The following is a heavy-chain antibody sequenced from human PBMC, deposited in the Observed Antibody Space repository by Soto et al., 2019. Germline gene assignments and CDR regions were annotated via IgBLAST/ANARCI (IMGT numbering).Heavy chain of an antibody. CDR3: ARVLSGWPSGCYYYGMDV. V-gene: IGHV3-30-3*01. Sequence: GGSLRLSCAASGFTFSSYAMHWVRQAPGKGLEWVAVISYDGSNKYYADSVKGRFTISRDNSKNTLYLQMNSLRAEDTAVYYCARVLSGWPSGCYYYGMDVWGQGTTVTVSS. D-gene: IGHD6-19*01. CDR2: ISYDGSNK. J-gene: IGHJ6*02. CDR1: GFTFSSYA.